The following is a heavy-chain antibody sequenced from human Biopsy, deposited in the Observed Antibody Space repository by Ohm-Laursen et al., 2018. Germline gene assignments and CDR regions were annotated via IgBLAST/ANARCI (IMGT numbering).Heavy chain of an antibody. CDR1: GFTFSNYW. D-gene: IGHD4-17*01. Sequence: GSLRLSCAAFGFTFSNYWMHWVRQAPGKGLVWVSHIYNLGTSTNYADSVRGRFTISRDNAKNTLFLQMNSLRVEDTAVYFCARGFGDHLSATDYGMDVWGQGTVVTVS. V-gene: IGHV3-74*01. J-gene: IGHJ6*02. CDR3: ARGFGDHLSATDYGMDV. CDR2: IYNLGTST.